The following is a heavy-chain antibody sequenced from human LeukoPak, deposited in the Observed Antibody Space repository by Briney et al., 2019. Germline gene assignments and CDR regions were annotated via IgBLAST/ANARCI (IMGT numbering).Heavy chain of an antibody. CDR3: ARAHPPFDY. Sequence: SETLSLTCTVSGGSISSYYWSWIRQPPGKGPEWIGYIYYSGSTNYNPSLKSRVTISVDTSKNQFSLKLSSVTAADTAVYYCARAHPPFDYWGQGTLVTVSS. CDR2: IYYSGST. J-gene: IGHJ4*02. CDR1: GGSISSYY. V-gene: IGHV4-59*01.